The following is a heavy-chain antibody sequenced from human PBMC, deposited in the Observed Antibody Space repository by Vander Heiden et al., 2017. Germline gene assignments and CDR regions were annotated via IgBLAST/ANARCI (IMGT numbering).Heavy chain of an antibody. J-gene: IGHJ4*02. D-gene: IGHD2-15*01. Sequence: EVQLVESGGGLVKPGGSLRLSCAASGFTFSSYSMNWVRQAPGKGLEWVSSISSSSSYIYYADSVKGRFTISRDNAKNSLYLQMNSLRAEDTAVYYCARGSDCSGGSCYVMGYWGQGTLVTVSS. CDR2: ISSSSSYI. V-gene: IGHV3-21*01. CDR3: ARGSDCSGGSCYVMGY. CDR1: GFTFSSYS.